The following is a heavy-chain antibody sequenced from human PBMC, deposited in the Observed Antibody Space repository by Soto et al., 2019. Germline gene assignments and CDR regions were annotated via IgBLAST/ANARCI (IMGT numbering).Heavy chain of an antibody. CDR2: IYYSGST. CDR1: GGSISSSNW. CDR3: ARLRYFDSPGFDY. V-gene: IGHV4-4*02. D-gene: IGHD3-9*01. J-gene: IGHJ4*02. Sequence: SETLSLTCAVSGGSISSSNWWSWVRQPPGKGLEWIGYIYYSGSTYYNPSLKSRVTISVDTSKNQFSLKLSSVTAADTAVYYCARLRYFDSPGFDYWGQGTLVTVSS.